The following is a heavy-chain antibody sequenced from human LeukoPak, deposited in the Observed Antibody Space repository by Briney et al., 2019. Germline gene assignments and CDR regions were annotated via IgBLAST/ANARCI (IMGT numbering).Heavy chain of an antibody. CDR1: GYTITGYY. J-gene: IGHJ5*02. D-gene: IGHD4-23*01. Sequence: ASVKVSCKASGYTITGYYMHWVRQAPGQGLEWMGRINPNSGGTNYAQKFQGRVTMTRDTSISTAYMELSRLRSDDTAVYYCARGTVSAVTNWFDPWGQGTLVTVSS. V-gene: IGHV1-2*06. CDR3: ARGTVSAVTNWFDP. CDR2: INPNSGGT.